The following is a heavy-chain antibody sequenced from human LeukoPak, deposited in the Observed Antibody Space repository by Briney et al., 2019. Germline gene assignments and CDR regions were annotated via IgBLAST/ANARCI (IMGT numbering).Heavy chain of an antibody. D-gene: IGHD2-2*02. V-gene: IGHV4-30-2*01. CDR3: AGLNQYCSSTSCYIVSGNWFDP. J-gene: IGHJ5*02. Sequence: SQTLSLTCAVSGGSISSGGYSWSWIRQPPGKGLEWIGYIYHSGSTYYNPSLKSRVTISVDRSKNQFSLKLSSVTAADTAVYYCAGLNQYCSSTSCYIVSGNWFDPWGQGTLVTVSS. CDR1: GGSISSGGYS. CDR2: IYHSGST.